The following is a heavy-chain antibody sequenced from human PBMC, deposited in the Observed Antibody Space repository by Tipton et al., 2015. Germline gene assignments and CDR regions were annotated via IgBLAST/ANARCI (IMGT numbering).Heavy chain of an antibody. J-gene: IGHJ4*02. Sequence: TLSLTCTLSGGSSSNYYWGWIRQPPEKGLEWIGSIFYRGNPYNNTSLHSRVIISVDTSKTQFSRELSSVTAADTAVYYCARHRSATSDFDLWGQGTLVTVSS. CDR3: ARHRSATSDFDL. V-gene: IGHV4-39*01. CDR2: IFYRGNP. CDR1: GGSSSNYY.